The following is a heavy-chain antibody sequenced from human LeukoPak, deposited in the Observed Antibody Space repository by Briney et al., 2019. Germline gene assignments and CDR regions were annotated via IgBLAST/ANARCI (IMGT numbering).Heavy chain of an antibody. Sequence: SETLSLTCAVYGGSFSGYYWNWIRQPPGKGLEWIGEINHSGSTNYNPSLQSRVTISVDMSKNQFSLKLTSVTAADTVVYYCASLRTMIGAFDIWGQGTMVTVSS. D-gene: IGHD3-22*01. CDR1: GGSFSGYY. J-gene: IGHJ3*02. CDR2: INHSGST. V-gene: IGHV4-34*01. CDR3: ASLRTMIGAFDI.